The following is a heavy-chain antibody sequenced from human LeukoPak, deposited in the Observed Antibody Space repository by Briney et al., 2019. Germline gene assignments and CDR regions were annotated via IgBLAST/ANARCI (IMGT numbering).Heavy chain of an antibody. D-gene: IGHD6-13*01. V-gene: IGHV4-59*01. Sequence: SETLSLTGTVSGGSISGYYWSWIRQPPGKGLEWIGYIYYSGSTNYNPSLKSRVTISVDTSKNQFSLKLSSVTAADTAVYYCAREAAAGDAFDIWGQGTMVTVSS. J-gene: IGHJ3*02. CDR1: GGSISGYY. CDR3: AREAAAGDAFDI. CDR2: IYYSGST.